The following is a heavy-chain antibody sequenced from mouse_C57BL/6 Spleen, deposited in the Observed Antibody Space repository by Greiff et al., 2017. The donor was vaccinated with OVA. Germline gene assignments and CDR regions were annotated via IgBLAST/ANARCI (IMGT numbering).Heavy chain of an antibody. CDR1: GFTFSDYY. J-gene: IGHJ2*01. CDR2: INYDGSST. Sequence: EVKLVESAGGLVQPGSSMKLSCTASGFTFSDYYMAWVRQVPEKGLEWVANINYDGSSTYYLDSLKSRFIISRDNAKNILYLQMSSLKSEDTATYYCARDGRAGYYFDYWGQGTTLTVSS. D-gene: IGHD3-3*01. V-gene: IGHV5-16*01. CDR3: ARDGRAGYYFDY.